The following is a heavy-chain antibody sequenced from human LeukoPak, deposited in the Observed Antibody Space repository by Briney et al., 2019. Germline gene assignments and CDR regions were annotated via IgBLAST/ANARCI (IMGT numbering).Heavy chain of an antibody. V-gene: IGHV3-64*01. CDR2: ISSNGGRT. Sequence: PGGSLRLSCAASGFTFSSYAMHWVRQARGKGLEYVSAISSNGGRTYYANSVKGRFTISRDNSKNTLYLQMGSLRAEDMAVYYCARAMSYYDILTGFDYWGQGTLVTVSS. CDR1: GFTFSSYA. CDR3: ARAMSYYDILTGFDY. J-gene: IGHJ4*02. D-gene: IGHD3-9*01.